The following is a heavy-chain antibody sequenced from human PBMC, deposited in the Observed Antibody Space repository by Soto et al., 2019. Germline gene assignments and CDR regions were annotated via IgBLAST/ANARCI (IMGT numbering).Heavy chain of an antibody. D-gene: IGHD3-16*01. Sequence: QVQLVESGGGVVQPGRSLRLSCAASGFTFSSYAVHWVRQAPGKGLECVAVISYDGSNKYYADSVKGRFTISRDNSKNTLYLQMNSLRAEDTAVYYCARDHGGDARDFDYWGQGTLVTVSS. CDR3: ARDHGGDARDFDY. J-gene: IGHJ4*02. V-gene: IGHV3-30-3*01. CDR1: GFTFSSYA. CDR2: ISYDGSNK.